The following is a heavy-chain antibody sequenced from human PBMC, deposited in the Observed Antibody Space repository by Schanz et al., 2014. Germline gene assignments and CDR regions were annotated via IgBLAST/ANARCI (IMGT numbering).Heavy chain of an antibody. Sequence: VQLEQSGAEVKKPGSSVKVSCKASGGTFSSFGINWVRQAPGQGLEWMGRIIPSLGLAKYEQKFQDKVTITADTSTTTAYMEMSGLRSEDTAVYDCARDRHECGAECYSVEVFEIWGQGTLDIVSS. V-gene: IGHV1-69*04. J-gene: IGHJ4*02. CDR1: GGTFSSFG. D-gene: IGHD2-21*01. CDR3: ARDRHECGAECYSVEVFEI. CDR2: IIPSLGLA.